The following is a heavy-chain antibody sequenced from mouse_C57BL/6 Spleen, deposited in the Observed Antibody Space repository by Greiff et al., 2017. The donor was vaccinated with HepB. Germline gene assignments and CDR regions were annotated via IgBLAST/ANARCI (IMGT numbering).Heavy chain of an antibody. CDR3: TTGDSSGYVDFDY. CDR1: GFNIKDDY. J-gene: IGHJ2*01. V-gene: IGHV14-4*01. D-gene: IGHD3-2*02. Sequence: VQLQQSGAELVRPGASVKLSCTASGFNIKDDYMHWVKQRPEQGLEWIGWIDPENGDTEYASKFQGKATITADTSSNTAYLQLSSLTSEDTAVYYGTTGDSSGYVDFDYWGQGTTLTVSS. CDR2: IDPENGDT.